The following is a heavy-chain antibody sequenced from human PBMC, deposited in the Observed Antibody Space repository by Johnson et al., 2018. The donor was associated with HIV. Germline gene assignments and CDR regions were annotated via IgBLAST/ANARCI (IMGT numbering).Heavy chain of an antibody. D-gene: IGHD2-21*01. CDR3: AAGGGDCYPSHWGFCAFDI. Sequence: QMLLVESGGGVVQPGGSLRLSCAASGFTFSSYAMHWVRQAPGKGLEWVAVISYDGSSKFYADSVKGRFTISRDNSKNTLYLQMNSLTGEDTAIYYCAAGGGDCYPSHWGFCAFDIWGRGTMVTVSS. CDR1: GFTFSSYA. J-gene: IGHJ3*02. CDR2: ISYDGSSK. V-gene: IGHV3-30*04.